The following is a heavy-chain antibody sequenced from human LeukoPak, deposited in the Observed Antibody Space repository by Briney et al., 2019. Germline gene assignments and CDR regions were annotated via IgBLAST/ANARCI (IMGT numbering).Heavy chain of an antibody. CDR1: GGSISSSSYY. J-gene: IGHJ4*02. V-gene: IGHV4-39*07. Sequence: SETLSLTCTVSGGSISSSSYYWGWIRQPPGKGLEWIGSIYHSGSTYYNPSLKSRVTISVDTSKNQFSLKLSSVTAADTAVYYCARGGDFGVVIIDYWGQGTLVTVSS. D-gene: IGHD3-3*01. CDR3: ARGGDFGVVIIDY. CDR2: IYHSGST.